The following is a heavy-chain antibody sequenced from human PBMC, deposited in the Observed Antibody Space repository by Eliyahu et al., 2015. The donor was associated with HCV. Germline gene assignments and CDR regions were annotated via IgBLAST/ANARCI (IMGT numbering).Heavy chain of an antibody. CDR1: GGSXXSGGXX. CDR2: IYYSGST. D-gene: IGHD3-22*01. CDR3: ARDQGPDYDSSGLGPYWWYFDL. Sequence: QVQLQXSGPGLVKPSXTLSLTCTVSGGSXXSGGXXXSWIRXHPGKGLEWIGYIYYSGSTYYNPSLKSRVTIXVDTSKNQFSLKLSSVTAADTAVYYCARDQGPDYDSSGLGPYWWYFDLWGRGTLVTVSS. J-gene: IGHJ2*01. V-gene: IGHV4-31*03.